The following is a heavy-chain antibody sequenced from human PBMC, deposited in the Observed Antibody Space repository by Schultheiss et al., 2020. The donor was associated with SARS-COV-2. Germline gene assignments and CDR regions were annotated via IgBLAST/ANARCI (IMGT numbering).Heavy chain of an antibody. J-gene: IGHJ5*02. V-gene: IGHV3-23*01. Sequence: GGSLSLSCAASGFTFSSYAMSWVRQAPGKGLEWVSAISGSGGSTYYADSVKGRFTISRDNAKNSLYLQMNSLRAEDTAVYYCARCQYDYVWGSYRNNWFDPWGQGTLVTVSS. CDR1: GFTFSSYA. CDR3: ARCQYDYVWGSYRNNWFDP. CDR2: ISGSGGST. D-gene: IGHD3-16*02.